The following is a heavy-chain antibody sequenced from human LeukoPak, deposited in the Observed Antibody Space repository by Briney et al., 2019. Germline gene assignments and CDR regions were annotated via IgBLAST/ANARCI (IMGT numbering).Heavy chain of an antibody. CDR2: IYHSGST. D-gene: IGHD1-1*01. CDR1: GYSISSGYY. J-gene: IGHJ5*02. V-gene: IGHV4-38-2*01. Sequence: PSETLSLTCAVSGYSISSGYYWGWIRQTPGKGLEWIGSIYHSGSTYYNPSLKSRVAISVDTSKNQFSLKLSSVTAADTAVYYCARHENDPDFDNWFDPWGQGTLVTVSS. CDR3: ARHENDPDFDNWFDP.